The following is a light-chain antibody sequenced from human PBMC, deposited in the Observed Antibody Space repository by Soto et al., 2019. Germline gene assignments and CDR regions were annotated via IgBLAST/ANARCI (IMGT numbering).Light chain of an antibody. CDR1: QSISSY. CDR3: QQRSSWPLT. CDR2: DAS. J-gene: IGKJ4*01. V-gene: IGKV3-11*01. Sequence: EIVLTQSPATLSLSPGERATLSCRASQSISSYLAWYRQKPGQAPRLLIYDASNRAAGIPARFSGSGSGTEFTLTISSLEPEDFAVYYCQQRSSWPLTFGGGTKVDIK.